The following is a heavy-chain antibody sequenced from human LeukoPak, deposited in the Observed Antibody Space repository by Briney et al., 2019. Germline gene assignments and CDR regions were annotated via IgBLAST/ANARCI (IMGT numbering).Heavy chain of an antibody. CDR2: INPNSGDT. D-gene: IGHD3-22*01. CDR1: GYTFSDHY. V-gene: IGHV1-2*02. J-gene: IGHJ6*02. CDR3: ARERITMIVENYYYGMDV. Sequence: GASVKVSCKASGYTFSDHYMQWVPQAPGQRFKCLGWINPNSGDTSYERKFRGRVTMTRDMSLSTAYMELRRLTYDDTAVYYCARERITMIVENYYYGMDVWGQGTTVTVSS.